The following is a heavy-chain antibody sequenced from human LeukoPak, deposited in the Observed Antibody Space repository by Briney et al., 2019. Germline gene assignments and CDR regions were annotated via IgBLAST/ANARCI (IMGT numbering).Heavy chain of an antibody. J-gene: IGHJ4*02. Sequence: SETLSLTCIVSGGXISSSSYYCEWSRPAPGGGLGWIGSIYYSGSTYYNPSLKSRVPISVDTSKNQFSLKLSCLTAADTAVYYCARLVATGSWWDYWGQGTLVTVSS. V-gene: IGHV4-39*01. CDR2: IYYSGST. CDR1: GGXISSSSYY. CDR3: ARLVATGSWWDY. D-gene: IGHD5-12*01.